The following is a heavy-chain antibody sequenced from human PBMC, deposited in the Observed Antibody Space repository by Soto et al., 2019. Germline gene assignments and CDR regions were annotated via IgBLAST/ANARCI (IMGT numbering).Heavy chain of an antibody. CDR1: GFTFSSYS. D-gene: IGHD3-22*01. J-gene: IGHJ4*02. CDR2: ISSSSSYI. V-gene: IGHV3-21*01. Sequence: LRLSCGASGFTFSSYSMNWVRQSPGKGLEWVSSISSSSSYIYYADSVKGRFTISRDNAKNSLYLQMNSLRAEDTAVYYCAREFYYDSSGYGPDYWGQGTLVTVSS. CDR3: AREFYYDSSGYGPDY.